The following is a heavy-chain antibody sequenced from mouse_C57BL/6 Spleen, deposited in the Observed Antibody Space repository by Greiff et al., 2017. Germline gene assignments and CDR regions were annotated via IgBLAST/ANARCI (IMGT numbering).Heavy chain of an antibody. CDR1: GYAFSSSW. CDR3: AREGDYFDY. Sequence: VQLQQSGPELVKPGASVKISCKASGYAFSSSWMNWVKQRPGKGLEWIGRIYPGDGDTNYNGKFKGKATLTAYKSSSTAYMQLSSLTSEDSAVYFCAREGDYFDYWGQGTTLTVSS. J-gene: IGHJ2*01. CDR2: IYPGDGDT. V-gene: IGHV1-82*01.